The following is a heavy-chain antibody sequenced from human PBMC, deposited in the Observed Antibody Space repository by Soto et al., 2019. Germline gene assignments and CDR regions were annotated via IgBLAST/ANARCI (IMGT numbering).Heavy chain of an antibody. CDR1: GFTFSRYA. J-gene: IGHJ6*02. CDR3: ARDHGQGSGSYDYYGMDV. CDR2: ISYDGSNK. Sequence: GGSLSLSCAASGFTFSRYAMHWVRQAPGKGLEWVAVISYDGSNKYFGDSVKGRFTISRDYSKNTLYLQMNSLRAEDTAVYYCARDHGQGSGSYDYYGMDVWGQGTTVTVS. V-gene: IGHV3-30-3*01. D-gene: IGHD3-10*01.